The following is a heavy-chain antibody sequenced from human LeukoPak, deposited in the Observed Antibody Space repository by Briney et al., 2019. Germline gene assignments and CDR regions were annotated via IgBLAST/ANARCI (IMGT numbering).Heavy chain of an antibody. J-gene: IGHJ4*02. V-gene: IGHV3-21*01. D-gene: IGHD5-24*01. CDR1: GFTFSSYS. CDR2: ISSSSSYI. CDR3: ARAEVEMATIFFDY. Sequence: GGSLGLSCAASGFTFSSYSMNWVRQAPGKGLEWVSSISSSSSYIYYADSVKGRFTISRDNAKNSLYLQMNSLRAEDTAVYYCARAEVEMATIFFDYWGQGTLVTVSS.